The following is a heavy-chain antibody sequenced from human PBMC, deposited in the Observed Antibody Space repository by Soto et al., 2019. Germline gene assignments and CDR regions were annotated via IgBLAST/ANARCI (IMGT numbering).Heavy chain of an antibody. CDR3: GRQYSYDWHARGHFDY. D-gene: IGHD1-1*01. V-gene: IGHV3-74*01. J-gene: IGHJ4*02. CDR2: IHRDGSST. Sequence: PGGSLRLSCAASGFTFSNYLMHWVRQAPGKGLVWVSRIHRDGSSTNYADSVKGRFTISRDNAKNTLYLQMNSLRAEDTAVYYCGRQYSYDWHARGHFDYWGQGTLVTVSS. CDR1: GFTFSNYL.